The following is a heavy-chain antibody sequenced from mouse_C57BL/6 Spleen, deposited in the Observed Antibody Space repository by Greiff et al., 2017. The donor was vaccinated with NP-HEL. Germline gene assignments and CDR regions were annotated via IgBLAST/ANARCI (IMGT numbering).Heavy chain of an antibody. CDR1: GYTFTDYN. J-gene: IGHJ2*01. CDR2: INPNNGGT. V-gene: IGHV1-22*01. D-gene: IGHD1-1*01. Sequence: EVQLQQSGPELVKPGASVKLSCTASGYTFTDYNMHWVKQSPGKSLEWIGYINPNNGGTCYNQTFKGKATLTVDNASNTAYMELRSLTSEASAVYYCARCGWIYYPYFDYWGQGTTLTVSS. CDR3: ARCGWIYYPYFDY.